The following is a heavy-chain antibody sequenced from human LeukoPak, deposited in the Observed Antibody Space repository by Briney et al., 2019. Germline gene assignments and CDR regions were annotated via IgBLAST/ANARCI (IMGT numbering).Heavy chain of an antibody. CDR2: IIPIFGTA. J-gene: IGHJ1*01. Sequence: SVKVSCXASGGTFSSYAISWVRQAPGQGLEWMGGIIPIFGTANYAQKFQGRVTITTDESTSTAYMELSSLRSEDTAVYYYATRADQLFYEYFQHWGQGTLVTVSS. V-gene: IGHV1-69*05. CDR1: GGTFSSYA. CDR3: ATRADQLFYEYFQH. D-gene: IGHD2/OR15-2a*01.